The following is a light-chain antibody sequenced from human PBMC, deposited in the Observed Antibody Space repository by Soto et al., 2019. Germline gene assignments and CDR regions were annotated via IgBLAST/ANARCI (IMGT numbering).Light chain of an antibody. Sequence: EVVITQSPATLSVSPGERATLSCRASQSVSSNLAWYQQQPGQAPRLLIYGASTRATGIPARFSGSGSGTEFTLTISSLQSEDFAVYYCQQYDNWRGTFGQGTKLEIK. CDR3: QQYDNWRGT. CDR2: GAS. V-gene: IGKV3-15*01. J-gene: IGKJ2*01. CDR1: QSVSSN.